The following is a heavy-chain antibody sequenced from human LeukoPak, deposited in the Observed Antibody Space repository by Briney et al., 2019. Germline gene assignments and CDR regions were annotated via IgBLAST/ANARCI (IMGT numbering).Heavy chain of an antibody. CDR3: AKVGYTIFGVVSGAFDY. V-gene: IGHV3-30*02. Sequence: GGSLRLSCAASGFTFSSYGMRWVRQAPGKGLEWVAFIRYDGSNKYYADSVKGRFTISRDNSKNTLYLQMNSLRAEDTAVYYCAKVGYTIFGVVSGAFDYWGQGTLVTVSS. J-gene: IGHJ4*02. D-gene: IGHD3-3*01. CDR2: IRYDGSNK. CDR1: GFTFSSYG.